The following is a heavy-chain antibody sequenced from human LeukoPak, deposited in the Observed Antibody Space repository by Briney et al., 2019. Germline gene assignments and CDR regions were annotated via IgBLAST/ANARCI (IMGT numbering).Heavy chain of an antibody. CDR1: GGYINSHY. Sequence: SETLSLTCTVSGGYINSHYWGWIRQPPGKVLEYIGYTSYTGSAIYSPSLESRVTISIDTSKKQFSLNLRSVNTADTAVYYCARVDLGGSGYFFDLWGQGALVTVSS. J-gene: IGHJ4*02. D-gene: IGHD3-22*01. CDR3: ARVDLGGSGYFFDL. V-gene: IGHV4-59*11. CDR2: TSYTGSA.